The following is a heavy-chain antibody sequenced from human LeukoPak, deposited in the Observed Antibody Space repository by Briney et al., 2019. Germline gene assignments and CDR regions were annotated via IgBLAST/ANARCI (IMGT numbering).Heavy chain of an antibody. CDR1: GGSISGYY. CDR3: ASYSSSWPYYFDY. V-gene: IGHV4-59*01. CDR2: IYYSGST. D-gene: IGHD6-13*01. Sequence: NSSETLSLTCSVSGGSISGYYWSWIWQPPGKGLEWIGYIYYSGSTNYNPSLKSRVTISLDTSKNQFSLKLSSVTAADTAVYYCASYSSSWPYYFDYWGQGTLVTVSS. J-gene: IGHJ4*02.